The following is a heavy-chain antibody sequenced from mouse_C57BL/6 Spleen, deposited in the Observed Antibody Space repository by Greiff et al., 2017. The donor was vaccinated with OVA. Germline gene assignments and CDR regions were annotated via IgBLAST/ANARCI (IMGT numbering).Heavy chain of an antibody. CDR3: TREGTVVARYFDY. J-gene: IGHJ2*01. D-gene: IGHD1-1*01. CDR1: GYTFTDYE. CDR2: IDPETGGT. V-gene: IGHV1-15*01. Sequence: QVQLQQSGAELVRPGASVTLSCKASGYTFTDYEMHWVKQTPVHGLEWIGAIDPETGGTAYNQKFKGKAILTADKSSSTAYMELRSVTSEDSAVYYCTREGTVVARYFDYWGQGTTLTVAS.